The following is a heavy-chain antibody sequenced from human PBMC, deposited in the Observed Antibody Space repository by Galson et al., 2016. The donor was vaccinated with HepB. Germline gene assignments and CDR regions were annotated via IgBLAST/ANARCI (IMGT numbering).Heavy chain of an antibody. D-gene: IGHD4/OR15-4a*01. J-gene: IGHJ3*01. Sequence: SLRLSCAASGFTFRSYAMNWVRQAPDKGLEWVAIISYDGTDKHYADSVKGRFTVSRDNSNNTLFLQMNSLRADDSAIYLCARDFLYGDNLPDAFDVWGQGTMVTVSS. CDR3: ARDFLYGDNLPDAFDV. CDR1: GFTFRSYA. CDR2: ISYDGTDK. V-gene: IGHV3-30*01.